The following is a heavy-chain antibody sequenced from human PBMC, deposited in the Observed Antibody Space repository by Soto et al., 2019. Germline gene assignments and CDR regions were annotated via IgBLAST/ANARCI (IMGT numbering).Heavy chain of an antibody. J-gene: IGHJ6*03. CDR3: ARGDQQQMVQYYYYMDV. Sequence: EVQLVESGGGLVQPGGSLRLSCAASGFTFSSYRMNWVRQAPGKGLEWVSYISSSSSTIYYADSVKGRFTISRDNAKNSQYLQMNRLRAEDTAVYYCARGDQQQMVQYYYYMDVWGQGTTVTVSS. CDR1: GFTFSSYR. CDR2: ISSSSSTI. V-gene: IGHV3-48*01. D-gene: IGHD6-13*01.